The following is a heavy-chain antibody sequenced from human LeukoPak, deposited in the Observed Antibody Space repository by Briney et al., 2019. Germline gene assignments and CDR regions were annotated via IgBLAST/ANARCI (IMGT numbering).Heavy chain of an antibody. CDR3: ARDLERSDFDI. CDR2: ITSSSSYM. CDR1: GFSFDSYS. J-gene: IGHJ3*02. Sequence: GGSLRLSCAASGFSFDSYSMNWVRQAPGKGLEWVSYITSSSSYMYYSDPVKGRFTISRDNAKNSLYLQMNSLRAEDTAVYYCARDLERSDFDIWGQGTMVTVSS. D-gene: IGHD1-1*01. V-gene: IGHV3-21*01.